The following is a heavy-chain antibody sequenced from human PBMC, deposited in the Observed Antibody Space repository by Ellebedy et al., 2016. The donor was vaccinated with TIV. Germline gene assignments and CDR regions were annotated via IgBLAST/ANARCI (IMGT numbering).Heavy chain of an antibody. Sequence: ASVKVSCXASGYTFTSYYIHWVRQAPGQGLEWMGIINPSGGSTIYAQKFQGRVTMTRDTSTRTVYMELSSLRSEDTAVYYCARGYGDYDYWGQGSLVTVSS. CDR2: INPSGGST. V-gene: IGHV1-46*01. J-gene: IGHJ4*02. CDR1: GYTFTSYY. D-gene: IGHD4-17*01. CDR3: ARGYGDYDY.